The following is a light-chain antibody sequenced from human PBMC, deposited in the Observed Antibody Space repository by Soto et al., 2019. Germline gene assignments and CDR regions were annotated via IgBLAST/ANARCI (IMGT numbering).Light chain of an antibody. CDR3: QQYGRSQGT. J-gene: IGKJ1*01. CDR2: GAS. Sequence: EVVLTQSPGTLSLSPGERASLSCRASQSVDSSYLAWYQQKPGQPPRVLIYGASIRATGIPDRFSGSGSGTDFTLTISRLEPEDFAVYYCQQYGRSQGTFGQGSKVEGK. CDR1: QSVDSSY. V-gene: IGKV3-20*01.